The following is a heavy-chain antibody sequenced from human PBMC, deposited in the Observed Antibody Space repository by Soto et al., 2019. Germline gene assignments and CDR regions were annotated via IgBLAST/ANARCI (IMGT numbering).Heavy chain of an antibody. Sequence: SETLSLTCTVSGGSISSGEYYWSWIRQPPGKGLEWIGYIYYSGSTYYNPSLKSRVTISVDTSKNQFSLKLSSVTAADTAVYYCARDRSIFGVVALDYGMDVWGQGTTVTVSS. D-gene: IGHD3-3*01. CDR2: IYYSGST. CDR1: GGSISSGEYY. CDR3: ARDRSIFGVVALDYGMDV. J-gene: IGHJ6*02. V-gene: IGHV4-30-4*01.